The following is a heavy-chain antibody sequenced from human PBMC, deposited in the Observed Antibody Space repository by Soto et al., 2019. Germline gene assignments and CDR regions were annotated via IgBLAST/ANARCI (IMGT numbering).Heavy chain of an antibody. V-gene: IGHV4-30-4*01. CDR3: ARATLYGSGSLDY. CDR1: DGSISSGDYY. J-gene: IGHJ4*02. CDR2: IYYSGST. Sequence: SETLSLTCPVSDGSISSGDYYWSWIRQPPGKGLEWIGYIYYSGSTYYNPSLKSRVTISVDTSKNQFSLKLSSVTAADTAVYYCARATLYGSGSLDYWGQGTLVTVAS. D-gene: IGHD3-10*01.